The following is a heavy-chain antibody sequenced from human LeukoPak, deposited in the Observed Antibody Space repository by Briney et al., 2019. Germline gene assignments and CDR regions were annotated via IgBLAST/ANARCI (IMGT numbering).Heavy chain of an antibody. Sequence: SETLSLTCTVSGGSISSYYWSWIRQPPGKGLEWIGYIYYSGSTNYNPSLKSRVTISVDTSKNQFSLKLSSVTAADMAVYYCARVGGYDSSGYPDYWGQGTLVTVSS. J-gene: IGHJ4*02. CDR1: GGSISSYY. CDR3: ARVGGYDSSGYPDY. V-gene: IGHV4-59*01. CDR2: IYYSGST. D-gene: IGHD3-22*01.